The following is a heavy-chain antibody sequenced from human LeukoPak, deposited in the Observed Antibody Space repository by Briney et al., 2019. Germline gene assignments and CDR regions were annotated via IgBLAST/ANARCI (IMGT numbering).Heavy chain of an antibody. D-gene: IGHD3-22*01. Sequence: GGSLRLSCAASGFTFSSYAMSWVRQAPGKGLEWVSAISGSGGSTYYADPVKGRFTISRDNSKNTLYLQMNSLRAEDTAVYYCAKDPGYYYDSSGYSAYWGQGTLVTVSS. CDR2: ISGSGGST. CDR3: AKDPGYYYDSSGYSAY. V-gene: IGHV3-23*01. CDR1: GFTFSSYA. J-gene: IGHJ4*02.